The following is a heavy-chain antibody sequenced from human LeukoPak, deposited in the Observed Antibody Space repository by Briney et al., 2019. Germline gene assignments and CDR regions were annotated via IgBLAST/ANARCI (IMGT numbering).Heavy chain of an antibody. CDR2: IYTSGST. CDR1: GGSIRNYF. CDR3: ARESKSYDGSGFYHDH. D-gene: IGHD3-22*01. Sequence: SETLSLTCSVSGGSIRNYFWSWIRQPAGKGLDWIGRIYTSGSTDYNLSLRSRVTMSVDTSRNQFSLRLTSMTAADTAVYYCARESKSYDGSGFYHDHWGQGTLVAVSS. J-gene: IGHJ4*02. V-gene: IGHV4-4*07.